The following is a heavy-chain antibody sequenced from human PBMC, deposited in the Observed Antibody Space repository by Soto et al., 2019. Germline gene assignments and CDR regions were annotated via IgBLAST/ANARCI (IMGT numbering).Heavy chain of an antibody. CDR2: VYYNENT. Sequence: SETLSLTCSVSGGSISSFTYYWGWIRQPPGKGLEWIGTVYYNENTYYNPSLKSRVTITVDTAKNQFSLNLRSVTAADTAFYYCGKVLVGATRHSDSDYWGQGTQVTVSS. J-gene: IGHJ4*02. CDR1: GGSISSFTYY. V-gene: IGHV4-39*01. D-gene: IGHD2-15*01. CDR3: GKVLVGATRHSDSDY.